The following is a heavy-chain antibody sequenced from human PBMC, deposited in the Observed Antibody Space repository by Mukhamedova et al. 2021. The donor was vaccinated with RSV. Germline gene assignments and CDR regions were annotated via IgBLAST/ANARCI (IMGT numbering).Heavy chain of an antibody. D-gene: IGHD1-26*01. Sequence: ASGFTFSTYAMSWFRQAPGKGLEWVSGISGSGGSTYYADSVKGRFTISRDNSKNTLYLQMNSLRGEDTAVYYCAKSGGSYYHWG. CDR3: AKSGGSYYH. J-gene: IGHJ1*01. V-gene: IGHV3-23*01. CDR1: GFTFSTYA. CDR2: ISGSGGST.